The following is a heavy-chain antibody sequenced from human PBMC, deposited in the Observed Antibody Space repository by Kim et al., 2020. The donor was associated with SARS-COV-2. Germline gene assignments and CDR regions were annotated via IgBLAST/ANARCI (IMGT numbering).Heavy chain of an antibody. D-gene: IGHD6-13*01. CDR3: AGGWQQTYYYHMDV. V-gene: IGHV3-66*02. CDR2: IFSGGST. J-gene: IGHJ6*02. CDR1: GFTVSSNY. Sequence: GGSLRLSCAASGFTVSSNYMSWVRQAPGKGLEWVSVIFSGGSTSNADYAKGRFTTYSDNTKNTLYLQRNSLRAEDTSVCYCAGGWQQTYYYHMDVWGQGTTVTVSS.